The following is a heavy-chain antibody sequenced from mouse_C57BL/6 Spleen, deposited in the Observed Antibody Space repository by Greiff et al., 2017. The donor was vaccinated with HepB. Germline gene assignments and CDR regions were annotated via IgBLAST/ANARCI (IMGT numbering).Heavy chain of an antibody. V-gene: IGHV10-1*01. J-gene: IGHJ1*03. Sequence: EVQLVESGGGLVQPKGSLKLSCAASGFSFNTYAMNWVRQAPGKGLEWVARIRSKSNNYATYYADSVKDRFTISRDDSESMLYLQMNNLKTEDTAMYYCVRQGGNYDWYFDVWGTGTTVTVSS. CDR3: VRQGGNYDWYFDV. CDR1: GFSFNTYA. CDR2: IRSKSNNYAT. D-gene: IGHD2-1*01.